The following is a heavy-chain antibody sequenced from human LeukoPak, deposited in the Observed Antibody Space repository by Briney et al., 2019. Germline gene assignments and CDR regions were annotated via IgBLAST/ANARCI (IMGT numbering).Heavy chain of an antibody. Sequence: GASVKLSCKASGYTFTSYGISWVRQAPGQGLEWMGWISAYNGNTNYAQKLQGRVTMTTDTSTSTAYMELRSLRSDDTAVYYCARDVGYCSSTSCYYWFDPWGQGTLVTVSS. V-gene: IGHV1-18*01. D-gene: IGHD2-2*01. CDR1: GYTFTSYG. CDR3: ARDVGYCSSTSCYYWFDP. J-gene: IGHJ5*02. CDR2: ISAYNGNT.